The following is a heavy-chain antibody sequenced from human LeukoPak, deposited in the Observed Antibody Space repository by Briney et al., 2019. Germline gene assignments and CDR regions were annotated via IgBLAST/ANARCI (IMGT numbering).Heavy chain of an antibody. V-gene: IGHV3-23*01. D-gene: IGHD2-15*01. CDR1: GFTFSSYA. J-gene: IGHJ4*02. CDR2: ISGSGGST. CDR3: AKIPPVYCSGGSCYSVDY. Sequence: GGSLRLSCAASGFTFSSYAMSWVRQAPGKGLEWVSAISGSGGSTYYVDSVKGRFTISRDNSKNTLYLQMNSLRAEDTAVYYCAKIPPVYCSGGSCYSVDYWGQGTLVTVSS.